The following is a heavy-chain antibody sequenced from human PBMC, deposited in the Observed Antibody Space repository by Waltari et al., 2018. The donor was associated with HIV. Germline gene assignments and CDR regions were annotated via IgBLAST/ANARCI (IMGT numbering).Heavy chain of an antibody. CDR1: GFTFSSYS. Sequence: EVQLVESGGGLVKPGGSLRLSCAASGFTFSSYSMNWVRQAPGKGLDWVSFISGSSNFINYADSVKGRFTISRDNAKNSLYLQMNSLRAEDTAVYYCARDANIVATIMGDYFDYWGQGTLVTVSS. CDR2: ISGSSNFI. V-gene: IGHV3-21*01. D-gene: IGHD5-12*01. J-gene: IGHJ4*02. CDR3: ARDANIVATIMGDYFDY.